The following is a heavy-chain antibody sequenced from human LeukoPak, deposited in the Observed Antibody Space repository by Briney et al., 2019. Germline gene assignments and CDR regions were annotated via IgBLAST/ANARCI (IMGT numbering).Heavy chain of an antibody. J-gene: IGHJ5*02. CDR3: ARDRADYGDLSWFDP. CDR2: INPSGGST. Sequence: ASVKVSCKASGYTFTSYYMHWVRQAPGQGLEWMGIINPSGGSTSYAQKFQGRVTMTRDTSTSTVYMELSSLRSEDTAVYYCARDRADYGDLSWFDPWGQGTLVTVSS. V-gene: IGHV1-46*01. D-gene: IGHD4-17*01. CDR1: GYTFTSYY.